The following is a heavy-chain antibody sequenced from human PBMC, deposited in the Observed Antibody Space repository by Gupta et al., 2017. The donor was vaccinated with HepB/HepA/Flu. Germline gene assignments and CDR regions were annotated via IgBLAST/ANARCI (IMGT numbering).Heavy chain of an antibody. J-gene: IGHJ4*02. CDR1: GGSVGGYY. CDR3: SYNMNF. D-gene: IGHD1-1*01. Sequence: QVQLQQWGAGLLKPSATLSLTCAVYGGSVGGYYWSWIRQPPGKGLEWIGEINHSGNINYNPSLKSRLAISMSTSKNQFSLKLNSVTAADTAVYFCSYNMNFWGQGTLVTVSS. CDR2: INHSGNI. V-gene: IGHV4-34*01.